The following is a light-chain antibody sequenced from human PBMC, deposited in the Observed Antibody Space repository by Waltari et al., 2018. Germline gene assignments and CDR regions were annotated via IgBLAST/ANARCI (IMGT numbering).Light chain of an antibody. Sequence: QSALTQPASVSGAPGQSITISCSAVTGIGGNSDFVSWSQHHPGKVPKLLIYEVIKRPPDISDRFPGSKSGKTASLSSSGLQADDEAGYYCCSYVQKDIWLFGRGTKVTVL. J-gene: IGLJ3*02. CDR2: EVI. CDR1: TGIGGNSDF. CDR3: CSYVQKDIWL. V-gene: IGLV2-23*02.